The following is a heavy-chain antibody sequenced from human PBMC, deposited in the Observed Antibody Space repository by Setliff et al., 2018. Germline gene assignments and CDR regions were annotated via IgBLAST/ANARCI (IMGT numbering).Heavy chain of an antibody. Sequence: ASVKVSCKTSGYSFNDYGIAWVRQAPGQGLEWTGWISPHTGNTYYTPKLHGRVTLTTDTSASTAYMELRSLGSDDTAVYYCSRLVRFCARTACQGLSGGEFWGQGTLVTVSS. CDR3: SRLVRFCARTACQGLSGGEF. V-gene: IGHV1-18*01. D-gene: IGHD3-3*01. CDR2: ISPHTGNT. CDR1: GYSFNDYG. J-gene: IGHJ4*02.